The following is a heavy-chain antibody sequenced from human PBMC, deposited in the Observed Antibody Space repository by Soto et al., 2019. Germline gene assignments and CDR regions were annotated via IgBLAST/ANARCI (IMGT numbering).Heavy chain of an antibody. D-gene: IGHD5-12*01. V-gene: IGHV1-18*04. J-gene: IGHJ5*01. CDR3: ARDSKWLIIKGNWFDS. CDR2: ISGSNGAT. CDR1: GYNFIDYG. Sequence: QVQLVQSGAEVKRPGASVKVSCKFSGYNFIDYGMTWVRQAPGQGREGMGWISGSNGATNYAQKFQGRVTLTTDTSTNTAYLELRSLRKDDTAVYYCARDSKWLIIKGNWFDSWGQGTLVTVSS.